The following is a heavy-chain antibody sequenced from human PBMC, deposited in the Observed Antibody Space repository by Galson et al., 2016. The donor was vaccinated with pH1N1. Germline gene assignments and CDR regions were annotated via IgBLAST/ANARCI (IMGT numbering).Heavy chain of an antibody. D-gene: IGHD5-12*01. Sequence: SVKVSCKASGGTFSWYAISWVRQAHGQGLEWMGGIMAMFGKVNYAQKFQGRVTMTRDTSANTVYMELSSLRSEDTAVYYCARDFYSGYAGGRLDYWGQGTLVTVSS. J-gene: IGHJ4*02. CDR2: IMAMFGKV. V-gene: IGHV1-69*05. CDR1: GGTFSWYA. CDR3: ARDFYSGYAGGRLDY.